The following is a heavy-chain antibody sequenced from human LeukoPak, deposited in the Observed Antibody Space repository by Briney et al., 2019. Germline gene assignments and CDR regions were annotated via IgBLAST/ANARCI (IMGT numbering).Heavy chain of an antibody. V-gene: IGHV4-34*01. CDR3: ARGPYYYDSSNFDY. J-gene: IGHJ4*02. CDR2: INHSGST. Sequence: PSETLSLTCAVYGGSFSGYYWSWIRQPPGKGLEWIGEINHSGSTNYNPSLKSRVTISVDTSKNQFSLKLSSVTAADTAVYYCARGPYYYDSSNFDYWGQGTLVTVSS. CDR1: GGSFSGYY. D-gene: IGHD3-22*01.